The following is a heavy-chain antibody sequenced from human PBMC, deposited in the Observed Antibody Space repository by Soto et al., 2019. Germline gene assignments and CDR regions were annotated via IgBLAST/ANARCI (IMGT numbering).Heavy chain of an antibody. D-gene: IGHD3-3*01. V-gene: IGHV4-31*03. J-gene: IGHJ4*02. Sequence: QVQLQESGPRLVKPSQTLSLTCTVSGASIKSGAYYWSWMRQHPGKGLEWIGHIYFLGSTYYNPSLKSRATISIDTSKSHFSLNRTSVTAAETAVYYCARETFVEPVLFDFWGQGALVSVSS. CDR1: GASIKSGAYY. CDR3: ARETFVEPVLFDF. CDR2: IYFLGST.